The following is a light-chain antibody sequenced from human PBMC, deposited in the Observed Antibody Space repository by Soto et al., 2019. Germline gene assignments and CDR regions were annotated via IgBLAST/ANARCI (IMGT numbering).Light chain of an antibody. V-gene: IGLV2-14*01. Sequence: QSVLTQPASVSGSPGQSVSISCTGTSSDVGGYNYVSWYQQHPGKAPKLVIFEVSIRPSGVSIRFSGSKSGNTASLTISGLQTEDEADYYCSSYPSRPSLFVFGSGTKVTVL. J-gene: IGLJ1*01. CDR1: SSDVGGYNY. CDR3: SSYPSRPSLFV. CDR2: EVS.